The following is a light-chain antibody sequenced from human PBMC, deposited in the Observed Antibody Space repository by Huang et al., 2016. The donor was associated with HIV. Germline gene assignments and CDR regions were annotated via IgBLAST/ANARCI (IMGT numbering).Light chain of an antibody. CDR2: GAS. CDR1: QSVNSN. V-gene: IGKV3-15*01. Sequence: EIVMAQSPATLSVSPGERATLSCRASQSVNSNLAWYQHKPGQTPRLLIYGASTRATGIPARVSGSGSGTEFTLTISSLQSEDFAVYYCQHYNNWPPSWTFGQGTKVEIK. CDR3: QHYNNWPPSWT. J-gene: IGKJ1*01.